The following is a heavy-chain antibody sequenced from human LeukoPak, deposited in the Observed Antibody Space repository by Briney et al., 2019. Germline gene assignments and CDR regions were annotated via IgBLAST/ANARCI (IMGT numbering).Heavy chain of an antibody. V-gene: IGHV3-7*01. J-gene: IGHJ5*02. CDR2: IKQDGIFV. CDR3: AKFSRNRESS. D-gene: IGHD2/OR15-2a*01. CDR1: GFTFSTSW. Sequence: PGGSLRLSCAASGFTFSTSWMSWARQAPGKGLEWVANIKQDGIFVQYVDSVKGRFTISRDNAKNSVFLQMDSLRAEDTAVYYCAKFSRNRESSWGQGILVTVSS.